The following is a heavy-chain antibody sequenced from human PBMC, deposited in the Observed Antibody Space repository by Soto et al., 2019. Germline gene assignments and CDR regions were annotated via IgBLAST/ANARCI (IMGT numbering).Heavy chain of an antibody. V-gene: IGHV1-2*02. D-gene: IGHD1-26*01. J-gene: IGHJ6*02. Sequence: QVQLVQSGAEVKKPGASVKVSCQVSGYTFTGYYLHWARQAPGQGLEWMGWINPDNGAANYAQQFQGRVTMTRDTSISTVYLEFSSLRSDDTAVYYCARDRRPSVYSGLDVWGQGTTVIVSS. CDR2: INPDNGAA. CDR3: ARDRRPSVYSGLDV. CDR1: GYTFTGYY.